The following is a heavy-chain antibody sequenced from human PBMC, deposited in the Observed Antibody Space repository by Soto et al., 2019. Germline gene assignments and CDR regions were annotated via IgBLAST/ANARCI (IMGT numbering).Heavy chain of an antibody. J-gene: IGHJ5*02. CDR3: ARDVITTALSRRLDP. Sequence: QVQLVQSGAEVKKPGSSVKVSCKASGGTFSGYTISWVRQAPGQGLEWMGRIIPVLGIANYAQKFQGRVTISVDKSSTTAYMELSSLRSEDTAIYYFARDVITTALSRRLDPWGQGTLVTVSS. V-gene: IGHV1-69*08. CDR1: GGTFSGYT. CDR2: IIPVLGIA. D-gene: IGHD1-1*01.